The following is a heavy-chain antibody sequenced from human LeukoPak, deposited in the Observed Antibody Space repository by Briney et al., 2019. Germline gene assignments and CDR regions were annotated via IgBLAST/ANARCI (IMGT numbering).Heavy chain of an antibody. D-gene: IGHD1-26*01. Sequence: SVKVSCKASGGTVSSYAISWVRQAPGQGLEWMGGIIPIFGTANYAQKFQGRVTITADESTSTAYMELSSLRSEDTAVYYCARDPAVGATGYFDYWGQRTLVTVSS. CDR2: IIPIFGTA. CDR1: GGTVSSYA. CDR3: ARDPAVGATGYFDY. V-gene: IGHV1-69*13. J-gene: IGHJ4*02.